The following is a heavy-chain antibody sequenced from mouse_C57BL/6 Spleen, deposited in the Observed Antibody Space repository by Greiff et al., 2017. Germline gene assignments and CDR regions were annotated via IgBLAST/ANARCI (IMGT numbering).Heavy chain of an antibody. J-gene: IGHJ4*01. V-gene: IGHV1-59*01. Sequence: QVQLQQPGAELVRPGTSVKLSCKASGYTFTSYWMHWVKQRPGQGLEWIGVIDPSDSYTNNNQKFKGKATLTVDTSSRTAYMQLSSLTSEDSAVYYCSARWEGTAYAMDYWGQGTSVTVSS. CDR3: SARWEGTAYAMDY. CDR1: GYTFTSYW. D-gene: IGHD2-3*01. CDR2: IDPSDSYT.